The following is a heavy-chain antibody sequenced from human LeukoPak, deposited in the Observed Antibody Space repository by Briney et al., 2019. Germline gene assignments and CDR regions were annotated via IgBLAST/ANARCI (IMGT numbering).Heavy chain of an antibody. CDR1: GGSISSYY. D-gene: IGHD2-2*01. Sequence: NPSETLSLTCTVSGGSISSYYWSWIRQPPGKGREWIGYIYYSGSTNYNPSLKSRVTMSVDTSKNQFSLKLSSVTAADSAVYYCARAYCSSTSCHELLFDDWGQGTLVTVSS. V-gene: IGHV4-59*12. CDR2: IYYSGST. J-gene: IGHJ4*02. CDR3: ARAYCSSTSCHELLFDD.